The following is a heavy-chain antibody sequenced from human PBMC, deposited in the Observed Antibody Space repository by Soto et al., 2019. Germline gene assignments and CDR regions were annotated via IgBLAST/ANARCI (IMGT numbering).Heavy chain of an antibody. CDR2: VFYSGST. V-gene: IGHV4-59*01. CDR1: GASITISY. CDR3: ARGYYDSSGQSNTFDI. D-gene: IGHD3-22*01. J-gene: IGHJ3*02. Sequence: GTLSLTCTVSGASITISYWSWMRQSAGKRLEWIGFVFYSGSTNYNPSLKSRVTISVDTSKNQLSLKLKSVTAADTAVYYCARGYYDSSGQSNTFDIWGQGTMVTVSS.